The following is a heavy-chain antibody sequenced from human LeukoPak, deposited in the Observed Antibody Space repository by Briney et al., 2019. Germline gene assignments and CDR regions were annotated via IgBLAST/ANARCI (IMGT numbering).Heavy chain of an antibody. CDR3: ARLGYCSGGSCYFGRYYYYGMDV. V-gene: IGHV3-48*03. CDR2: ISSSGSTI. Sequence: GGSLRLSCAASGFTFSSYELNWVRQAPGKGLEWVSYISSSGSTIYYADSVKGRFTISRDNAKNSLYLQMNRLRAEDTAVYYCARLGYCSGGSCYFGRYYYYGMDVWGQGTTVTVSS. D-gene: IGHD2-15*01. J-gene: IGHJ6*02. CDR1: GFTFSSYE.